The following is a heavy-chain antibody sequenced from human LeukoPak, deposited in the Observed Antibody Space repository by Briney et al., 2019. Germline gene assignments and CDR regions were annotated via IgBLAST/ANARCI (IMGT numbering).Heavy chain of an antibody. V-gene: IGHV3-30*02. J-gene: IGHJ4*02. CDR3: AKDHLFSSSWSHFDY. CDR1: AFTFSTYG. D-gene: IGHD6-13*01. CDR2: IQYDGNNK. Sequence: GGSLRLSCAASAFTFSTYGMHWVRQAPGKGLEWVAFIQYDGNNKYYADSVKGRFTISRDNSKNTLYLQMNSLRAEDTAMYYCAKDHLFSSSWSHFDYWGQGTLVTVSS.